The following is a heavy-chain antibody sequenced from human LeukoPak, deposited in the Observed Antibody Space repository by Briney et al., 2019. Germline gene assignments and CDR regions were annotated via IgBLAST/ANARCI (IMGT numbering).Heavy chain of an antibody. CDR2: IKQDGSEG. CDR3: ARLNFWSNSYAAPFDS. CDR1: KFFFHGYW. J-gene: IGHJ4*02. V-gene: IGHV3-7*01. Sequence: GGSLRLSCAASKFFFHGYWMSWVRQAPGKGREWVANIKQDGSEGYYMDSVKGRFTISRDNAKNLLFLQMNSLRPDDTAVYYCARLNFWSNSYAAPFDSWGQGSLVTVSS. D-gene: IGHD3-16*01.